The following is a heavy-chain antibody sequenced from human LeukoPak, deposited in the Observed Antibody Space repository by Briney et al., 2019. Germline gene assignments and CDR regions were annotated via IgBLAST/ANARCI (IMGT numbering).Heavy chain of an antibody. J-gene: IGHJ6*02. CDR3: ARNRGYSGYGMDV. V-gene: IGHV2-70*11. CDR1: GFSLSSSGMC. CDR2: IDWDDDK. D-gene: IGHD5-12*01. Sequence: ESGPALVKPTQPLTLTCTFSGFSLSSSGMCVSWIRQPPGKALEWLARIDWDDDKHYTTSLKTRLTISKDTSKNQVVLTMTSMDPVDTATYYCARNRGYSGYGMDVWGQGTTVTVSS.